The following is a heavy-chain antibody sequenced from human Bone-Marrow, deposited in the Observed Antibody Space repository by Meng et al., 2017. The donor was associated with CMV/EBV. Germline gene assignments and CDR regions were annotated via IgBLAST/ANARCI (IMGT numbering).Heavy chain of an antibody. Sequence: GEFLKISCAASGFTVSSNYMSWVRQAPGKGLEWVSVIYSGGSTYYADSVKGRFTISRDNSKNTLYLQMNSLRAEDTAVYYCASTLPWWELLSAYYYYGMYVWGQGTTVTVSS. CDR1: GFTVSSNY. D-gene: IGHD1-26*01. J-gene: IGHJ6*02. CDR3: ASTLPWWELLSAYYYYGMYV. CDR2: IYSGGST. V-gene: IGHV3-53*01.